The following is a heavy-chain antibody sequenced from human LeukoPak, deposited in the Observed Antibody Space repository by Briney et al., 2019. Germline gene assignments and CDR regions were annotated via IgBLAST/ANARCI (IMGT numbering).Heavy chain of an antibody. D-gene: IGHD6-25*01. J-gene: IGHJ4*02. V-gene: IGHV6-1*01. Sequence: SQTLSLTFAISGDSVSSDSAAWNWIRQSPSRGLEWLGRTYYRSKWYYEYAESVKSRITINPDTSKNQFSLQLNSVTPEDTAVYYCVRGGHFDYWGQGTLVTVSS. CDR3: VRGGHFDY. CDR1: GDSVSSDSAA. CDR2: TYYRSKWYY.